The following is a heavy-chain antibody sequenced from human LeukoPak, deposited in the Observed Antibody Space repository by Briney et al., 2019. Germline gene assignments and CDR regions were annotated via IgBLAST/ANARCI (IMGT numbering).Heavy chain of an antibody. J-gene: IGHJ3*02. CDR2: ISGSGGST. CDR3: AKGGYYLGDAFDI. CDR1: GFTFSSYA. D-gene: IGHD3-22*01. Sequence: GGSLRLSCAASGFTFSSYAMSWVRQAPGEGLEWVSAISGSGGSTYYADSVKGRFTISRDNSKNTLYLQMNSLRAEDTAVYYCAKGGYYLGDAFDIWGQGTMVTVSS. V-gene: IGHV3-23*01.